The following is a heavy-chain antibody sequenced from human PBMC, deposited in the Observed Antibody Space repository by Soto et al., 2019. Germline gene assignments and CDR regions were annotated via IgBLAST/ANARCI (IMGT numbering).Heavy chain of an antibody. Sequence: QGHLVESGGGVVQPGRSLRLSCVAAGFDFKTYGMHGVRQAPGKGLEWVAVIGFDGTNIHYSDSVRGRFSISRDNSENTVSLQMNSLRVEDTALYYCVRTACVINNCSYRGVRWGQGTLVTV. D-gene: IGHD3-10*01. CDR1: GFDFKTYG. CDR3: VRTACVINNCSYRGVR. V-gene: IGHV3-33*01. J-gene: IGHJ4*02. CDR2: IGFDGTNI.